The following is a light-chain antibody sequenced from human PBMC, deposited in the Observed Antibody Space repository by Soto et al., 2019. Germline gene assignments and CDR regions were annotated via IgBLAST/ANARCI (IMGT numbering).Light chain of an antibody. J-gene: IGLJ1*01. CDR2: EVN. CDR3: SPYAGSSNV. V-gene: IGLV2-8*01. CDR1: SSDVGGYNY. Sequence: VLTQPPSASGSPGQSVAISCTGTSSDVGGYNYVSWYQQHPGKAPKLMIYEVNKRPSGVPDRFSGSKSGNTASLTVSGLQAEDAADSYCSPYAGSSNVFGTGTKVTVL.